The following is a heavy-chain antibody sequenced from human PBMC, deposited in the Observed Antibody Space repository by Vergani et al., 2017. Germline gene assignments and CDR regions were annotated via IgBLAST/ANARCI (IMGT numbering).Heavy chain of an antibody. D-gene: IGHD3-9*01. Sequence: QVQLVESGGGVVQPGRSLRLSCAASGFTFSSYAMHWVRQAPGKGLEWVAVISYDGSNKYYADSVKGRFTISRDNSKNTLYLQMNSLRAEDTAVYYCARVDILTGYYTENWFDPWGQGTLVTVSS. CDR2: ISYDGSNK. CDR1: GFTFSSYA. CDR3: ARVDILTGYYTENWFDP. V-gene: IGHV3-30-3*01. J-gene: IGHJ5*02.